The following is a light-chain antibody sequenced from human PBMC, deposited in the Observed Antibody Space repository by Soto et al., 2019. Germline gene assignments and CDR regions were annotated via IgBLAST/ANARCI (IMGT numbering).Light chain of an antibody. CDR2: DAS. Sequence: EIVLTQSPATLSVSPGDRATLYCRASQYIDNFLGWYQQKPGPPPRLLVYDASTRATGIPSRFSGSGSGADFTLTISNLEPDHFAIYYCQQRTEWPLTFGGGTKV. CDR1: QYIDNF. V-gene: IGKV3-11*01. CDR3: QQRTEWPLT. J-gene: IGKJ4*01.